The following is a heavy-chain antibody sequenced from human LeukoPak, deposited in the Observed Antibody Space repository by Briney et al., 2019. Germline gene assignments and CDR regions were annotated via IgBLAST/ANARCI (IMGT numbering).Heavy chain of an antibody. CDR2: ISSTSSYI. D-gene: IGHD6-19*01. J-gene: IGHJ4*02. V-gene: IGHV3-21*01. CDR3: ARTAGQAPV. CDR1: GFTFADYA. Sequence: GGSLRLSCAASGFTFADYAMTWVGQAPGKGLEWVSSISSTSSYISYADSVKGRFTISRDNARNSLYLQMNSLRAEDTAVYYCARTAGQAPVWGQGTLVTVSS.